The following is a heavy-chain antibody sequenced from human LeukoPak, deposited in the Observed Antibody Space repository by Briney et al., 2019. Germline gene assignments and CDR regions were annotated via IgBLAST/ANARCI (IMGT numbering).Heavy chain of an antibody. Sequence: SETLSLTCAVSGGSLSSSNCWSWARPPPGKGREWIGEIYPSASTNYNPSLKRRVTISVDKSKNQFALKLSSATAADTALYYCAREPMAGTLDYWGQGTLVTVSS. D-gene: IGHD6-19*01. CDR1: GGSLSSSNC. V-gene: IGHV4-4*02. CDR2: IYPSAST. CDR3: AREPMAGTLDY. J-gene: IGHJ4*02.